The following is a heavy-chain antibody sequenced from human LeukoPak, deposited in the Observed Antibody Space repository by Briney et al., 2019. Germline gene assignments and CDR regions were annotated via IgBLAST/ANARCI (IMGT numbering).Heavy chain of an antibody. CDR3: ARRMTSDAFDI. CDR2: IYTRGST. D-gene: IGHD2-21*02. V-gene: IGHV4-4*09. J-gene: IGHJ3*02. Sequence: PSETLSLTCTVSGGSISSYYWSWIRQPPGKGLEWIGYIYTRGSTNYNPSLKSRVTISVDTSKNQFSLKLSSVTAADTAVYYCARRMTSDAFDIWGQGTMVTVSS. CDR1: GGSISSYY.